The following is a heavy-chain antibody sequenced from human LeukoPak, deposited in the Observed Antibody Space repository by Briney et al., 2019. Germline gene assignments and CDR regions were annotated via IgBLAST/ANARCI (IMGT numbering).Heavy chain of an antibody. Sequence: GASVKVSCKASGYTFTSYDINWVRQATGQGLEWMGWMNPNSGNTGYAQKFQGRVTMTRNTSISTAYMELSSLRSEDTAVYYCARWQQLVGNYYMDVWGKGTTVTVSS. CDR3: ARWQQLVGNYYMDV. V-gene: IGHV1-8*01. J-gene: IGHJ6*03. D-gene: IGHD6-13*01. CDR2: MNPNSGNT. CDR1: GYTFTSYD.